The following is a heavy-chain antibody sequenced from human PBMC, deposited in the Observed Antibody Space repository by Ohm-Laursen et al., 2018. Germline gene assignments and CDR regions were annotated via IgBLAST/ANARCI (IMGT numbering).Heavy chain of an antibody. CDR1: GGTFSSYA. Sequence: SVKVSCKASGGTFSSYAISWVRQAPGQGLEWMGGIIPIFGTANYAQKFQGRVTITADESTSTAYMELSSLRSEDTAVYYCARGAIVLMVYASYYGMDVWGQGTTVTVSS. D-gene: IGHD2-8*01. CDR3: ARGAIVLMVYASYYGMDV. J-gene: IGHJ6*02. CDR2: IIPIFGTA. V-gene: IGHV1-69*13.